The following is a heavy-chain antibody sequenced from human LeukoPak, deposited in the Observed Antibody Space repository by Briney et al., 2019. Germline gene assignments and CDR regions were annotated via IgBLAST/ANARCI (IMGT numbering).Heavy chain of an antibody. J-gene: IGHJ4*02. CDR1: GFTFSSYA. V-gene: IGHV3-23*01. CDR3: AKGPAPYGSGSYLPDY. Sequence: GGSLRLSCAASGFTFSSYAMSWVRQAPGKGLEWVSAISGSGGSTFYADSVKGRFTISRDNSKNTLYLQTNSLRAEDTAVYYCAKGPAPYGSGSYLPDYWGQGTLVTVSS. D-gene: IGHD3-10*01. CDR2: ISGSGGST.